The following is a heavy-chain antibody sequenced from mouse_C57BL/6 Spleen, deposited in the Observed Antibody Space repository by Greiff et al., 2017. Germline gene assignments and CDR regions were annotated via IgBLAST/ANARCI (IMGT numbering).Heavy chain of an antibody. CDR2: SDPSDSYT. D-gene: IGHD2-4*01. J-gene: IGHJ3*01. CDR3: ARDYDYGAWFAY. CDR1: GYTFTSYW. Sequence: VQLQQPGAELVMPGASVKLSCKASGYTFTSYWMHWVKQRPGQGLEWIGESDPSDSYTNYNQKFKGKSTLTVDKSSSTAYMQLSSLTSEDSAVYYCARDYDYGAWFAYWGQGTLVTVSA. V-gene: IGHV1-69*01.